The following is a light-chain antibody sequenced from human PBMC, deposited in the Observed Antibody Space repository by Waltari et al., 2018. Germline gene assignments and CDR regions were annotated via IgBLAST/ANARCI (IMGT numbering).Light chain of an antibody. CDR2: RAS. Sequence: DIQMTQSPSSLSASVGDTVSIYCQASEAIDNNVNWYQQEPGKAPKLLIYRASNLQSGDPARFSGSGSGTDFTLTISRLQPEDFVTYYCQQGSSYPFTFGQGSRLEI. J-gene: IGKJ2*01. CDR3: QQGSSYPFT. V-gene: IGKV1-39*01. CDR1: EAIDNN.